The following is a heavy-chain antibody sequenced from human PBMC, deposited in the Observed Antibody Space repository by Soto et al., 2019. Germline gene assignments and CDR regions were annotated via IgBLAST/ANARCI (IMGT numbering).Heavy chain of an antibody. V-gene: IGHV4-34*01. CDR2: INHSGST. J-gene: IGHJ5*02. Sequence: QVQLQQWGAGLLKPSETLSLACAVYGGSFSGPNWSWIRQPPGKGLEWIGEINHSGSTNYNPSLKSRVTISIDMSKNQYSLKVTSVPAADTAVYYCARGWGFGFDPWGQGILVTVSS. D-gene: IGHD3-10*01. CDR3: ARGWGFGFDP. CDR1: GGSFSGPN.